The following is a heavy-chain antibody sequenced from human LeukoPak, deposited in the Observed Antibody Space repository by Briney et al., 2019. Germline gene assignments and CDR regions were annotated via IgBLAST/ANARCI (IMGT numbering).Heavy chain of an antibody. Sequence: ASVKVSCKASGYTFTSYGISWVRQAPGQGLEWMGWISADNGNTNYAQKLQGRVTMTTDTSTSTAYMELRSLRSDDTAVYYCARDQGRYYYDSSGLIDYWGQGTLVTVSS. CDR2: ISADNGNT. CDR3: ARDQGRYYYDSSGLIDY. V-gene: IGHV1-18*01. D-gene: IGHD3-22*01. CDR1: GYTFTSYG. J-gene: IGHJ4*02.